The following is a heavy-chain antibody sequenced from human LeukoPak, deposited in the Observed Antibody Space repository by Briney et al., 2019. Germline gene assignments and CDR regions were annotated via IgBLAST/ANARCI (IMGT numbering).Heavy chain of an antibody. CDR2: INPNSGDT. Sequence: ASVKDSCKTSGYTFTGYFLHWVRQAPGQGLQWMGKINPNSGDTNYAQNFQGRVTLTRDTSISTAYLELSRLRSDDTAMYYCARSLAVRGGTNDYWGQGTLVTVSS. CDR1: GYTFTGYF. J-gene: IGHJ4*02. D-gene: IGHD3-10*01. CDR3: ARSLAVRGGTNDY. V-gene: IGHV1-2*02.